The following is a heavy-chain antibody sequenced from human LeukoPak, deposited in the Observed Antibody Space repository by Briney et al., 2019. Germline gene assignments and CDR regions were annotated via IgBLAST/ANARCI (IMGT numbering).Heavy chain of an antibody. D-gene: IGHD5-24*01. V-gene: IGHV3-23*01. CDR2: ISGSGGST. CDR1: GFTFSSYA. Sequence: PGGSLRLSCAASGFTFSSYAVSWVRQAPGKGLEWVSAISGSGGSTYYADSVKGRFTISRDNSKNTLYLQLNSLRAEDTAVYYCAKERDGYNYKYFDYWGQGTLVTVSS. CDR3: AKERDGYNYKYFDY. J-gene: IGHJ4*02.